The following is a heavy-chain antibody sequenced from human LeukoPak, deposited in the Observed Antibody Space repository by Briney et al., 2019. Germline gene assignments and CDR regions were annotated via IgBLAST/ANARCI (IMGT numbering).Heavy chain of an antibody. V-gene: IGHV4-38-2*01. CDR3: ARWYCSSTTCYYLDY. D-gene: IGHD2-2*01. CDR2: IYYSGST. Sequence: GSLRLSCAASGFTFSSYAMSWVRQPPGKGLEWIGSIYYSGSTYYNPSLKSRVTISVDTSKNQFSLKLNSVTAADTAVYYCARWYCSSTTCYYLDYWGQGTLVTVSS. J-gene: IGHJ4*02. CDR1: GFTFSSYA.